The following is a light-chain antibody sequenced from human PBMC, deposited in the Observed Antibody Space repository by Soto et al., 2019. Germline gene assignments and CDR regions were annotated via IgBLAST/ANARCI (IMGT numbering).Light chain of an antibody. V-gene: IGKV2-28*01. CDR2: LGS. CDR3: MQALQTWT. J-gene: IGKJ1*01. CDR1: QSLLHSNGYNY. Sequence: DIVMTQSPISLPVTPGEPASISCRSSQSLLHSNGYNYLDWYLQKPGQSPQLLIYLGSNRASGVPDRFSGSGSGTDFTLKISRVEAEDVGVYYCMQALQTWTFGQGTKVDIK.